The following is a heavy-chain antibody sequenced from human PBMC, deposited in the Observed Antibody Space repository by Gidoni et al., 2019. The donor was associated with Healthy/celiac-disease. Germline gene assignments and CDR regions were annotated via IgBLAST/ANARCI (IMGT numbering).Heavy chain of an antibody. CDR1: GFTFSSYW. CDR2: IKKDGSEK. CDR3: VLVVVNMGDAFDI. J-gene: IGHJ3*02. V-gene: IGHV3-7*01. D-gene: IGHD3-22*01. Sequence: EVQLVESGGALVQPGGSLRLSCAASGFTFSSYWMSWVRQDPGKGLEWVANIKKDGSEKYYVDSVKGRFTISRDNAKNSLYLQMNSLRAEDTAVYYCVLVVVNMGDAFDIWGQGTMVTVSS.